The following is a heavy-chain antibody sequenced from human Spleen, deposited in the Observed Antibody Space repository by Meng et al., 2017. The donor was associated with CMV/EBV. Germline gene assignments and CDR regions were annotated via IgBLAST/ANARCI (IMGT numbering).Heavy chain of an antibody. CDR2: ISGSGDNT. Sequence: AASGFTFSTYAMSWVRQAPGKGLEWVSAISGSGDNTDYADSVKGRFTISRDSSKNTLYLQMSSLTAEDTAVYYCAKFPVYLMLYYYFDYWGQGSLVTV. V-gene: IGHV3-23*01. D-gene: IGHD1-20*01. CDR1: GFTFSTYA. CDR3: AKFPVYLMLYYYFDY. J-gene: IGHJ4*02.